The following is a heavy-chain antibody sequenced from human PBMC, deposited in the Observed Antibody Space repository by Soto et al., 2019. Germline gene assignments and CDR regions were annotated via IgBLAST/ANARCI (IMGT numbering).Heavy chain of an antibody. J-gene: IGHJ2*01. CDR3: ASTKYDSSAYYYWFYGL. CDR2: IIPIFGTA. D-gene: IGHD3-22*01. CDR1: EDTFRNYA. V-gene: IGHV1-69*06. Sequence: SVKVSCKASEDTFRNYAISWVRQAPGQGLEWMGGIIPIFGTANYAQKFQGRVTITADTSANTVYLELSSLRSEDTAVYYCASTKYDSSAYYYWFYGLWVRGTLVSVFS.